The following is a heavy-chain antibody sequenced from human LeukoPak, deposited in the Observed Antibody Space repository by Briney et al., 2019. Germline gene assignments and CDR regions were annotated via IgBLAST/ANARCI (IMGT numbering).Heavy chain of an antibody. CDR2: ISYDGSNK. D-gene: IGHD3-10*01. V-gene: IGHV3-30-3*01. Sequence: PGGSLRLSCAASGFAFSSYAMHWVRQAPGKGLEWVVVISYDGSNKYYADSVKGRFTISRDNSKNTLYLQMNSLRAEDTAVYYCARAAMVRGVMGYWGQGTLVTVSS. J-gene: IGHJ4*02. CDR1: GFAFSSYA. CDR3: ARAAMVRGVMGY.